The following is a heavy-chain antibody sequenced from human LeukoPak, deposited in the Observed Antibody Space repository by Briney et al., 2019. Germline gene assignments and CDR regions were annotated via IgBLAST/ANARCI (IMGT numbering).Heavy chain of an antibody. D-gene: IGHD4-11*01. Sequence: SETLSLTCTVSGGSISGYYWTWIRQPPGKGLEWIGYIYNSGITNYNPSLKSRVTVSVDTSKNQFSLRLTSVTAADTAVYYCAWSVPSLDYLFDSWGHGTLVAVSS. CDR2: IYNSGIT. CDR3: AWSVPSLDYLFDS. V-gene: IGHV4-59*08. J-gene: IGHJ5*01. CDR1: GGSISGYY.